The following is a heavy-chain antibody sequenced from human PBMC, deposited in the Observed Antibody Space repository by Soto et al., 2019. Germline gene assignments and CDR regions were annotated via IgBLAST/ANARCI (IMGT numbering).Heavy chain of an antibody. D-gene: IGHD3-10*01. CDR1: GFSFRNYF. Sequence: EVQLVESGGGLVQPGGSLRLSCAASGFSFRNYFMSWVRQSPGKGLEGVAAIVPDGSTEDYVDSVKGRFTISRDNTKTSRYLRMNTLSADDTAVSYGASLDNYNLGKSSDGEDYWGRGIMVIVSS. CDR3: ASLDNYNLGKSSDGEDY. J-gene: IGHJ4*02. V-gene: IGHV3-7*01. CDR2: IVPDGSTE.